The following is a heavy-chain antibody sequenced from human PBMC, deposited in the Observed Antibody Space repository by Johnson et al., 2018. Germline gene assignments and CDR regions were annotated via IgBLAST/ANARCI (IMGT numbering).Heavy chain of an antibody. D-gene: IGHD2-2*03. J-gene: IGHJ6*03. Sequence: QVQLQESGPGLVNXSGTXSLXCGVSGASISSKNWWTWVRQPPGKGLEWIGEIYHDGSTNYDPSLKSRVTMSVDKSTSQFSLEVTSLTAADTAIYYCARALGWAAGYYYYMDVWGKGTTVTVSS. CDR2: IYHDGST. V-gene: IGHV4-4*02. CDR1: GASISSKNW. CDR3: ARALGWAAGYYYYMDV.